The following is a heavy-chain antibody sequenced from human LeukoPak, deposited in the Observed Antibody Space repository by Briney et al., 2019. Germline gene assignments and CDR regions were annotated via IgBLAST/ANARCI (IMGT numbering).Heavy chain of an antibody. CDR1: GYTLTELS. CDR3: ATGYSYGQDAFDI. CDR2: FDPEDGET. D-gene: IGHD5-18*01. V-gene: IGHV1-24*01. J-gene: IGHJ3*02. Sequence: ASVKVSCKLSGYTLTELSMHWVRQAPGKGLEWMGGFDPEDGETIYAQKFQGRVTMTEDTSTDTAYMELSSLRSEDTAVYYCATGYSYGQDAFDIWGQGTMVTVSS.